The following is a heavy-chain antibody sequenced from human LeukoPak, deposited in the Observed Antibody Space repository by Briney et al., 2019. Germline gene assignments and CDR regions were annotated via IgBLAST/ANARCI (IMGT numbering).Heavy chain of an antibody. CDR1: GFSFRRYD. Sequence: VRSLRPSRALSGFSFRRYDIHSGPDAPGKGLGWVAATSYVGTSELYADFVKGRFSISRDNSRNTLSLQMDTLRPEDTAIYYCARAKGLAGSYLDNWFDAWGQGTRVIVSS. D-gene: IGHD1-26*01. CDR2: TSYVGTSE. J-gene: IGHJ5*02. CDR3: ARAKGLAGSYLDNWFDA. V-gene: IGHV3-30*04.